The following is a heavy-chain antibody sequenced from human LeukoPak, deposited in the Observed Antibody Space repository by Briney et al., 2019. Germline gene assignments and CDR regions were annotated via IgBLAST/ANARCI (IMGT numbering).Heavy chain of an antibody. CDR3: ARGDYDFWSGSPAGDI. D-gene: IGHD3-3*01. J-gene: IGHJ3*02. V-gene: IGHV1-69*02. CDR1: GGTFSSYT. CDR2: IIPILGIA. Sequence: ASVKVSCKASGGTFSSYTISWVRQAPGQGLEWMGRIIPILGIANYAQKFQGRVTITADKSTSTAYMELSSLRSEDTAVYYCARGDYDFWSGSPAGDIWGQGTMATVSS.